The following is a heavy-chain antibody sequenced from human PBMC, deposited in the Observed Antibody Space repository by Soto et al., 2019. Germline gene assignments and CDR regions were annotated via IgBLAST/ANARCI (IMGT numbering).Heavy chain of an antibody. CDR1: GFTVSDNY. CDR2: IYSGGTT. Sequence: EVQLVESGGDLVQPGGSLRLSCAASGFTVSDNYMTWVRQAPGKGLEWVPVIYSGGTTYYADSVKGRFTISRQSSKNTVYLQMNSLRTEDTAVYYCAGPTRNFDYWGQGTVVTVSS. V-gene: IGHV3-53*04. J-gene: IGHJ4*02. D-gene: IGHD6-6*01. CDR3: AGPTRNFDY.